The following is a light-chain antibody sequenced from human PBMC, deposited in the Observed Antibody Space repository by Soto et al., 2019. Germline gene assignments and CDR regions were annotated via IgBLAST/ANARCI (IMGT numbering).Light chain of an antibody. CDR2: STN. CDR1: RSNIGTNY. J-gene: IGLJ2*01. Sequence: QSVLTQPPSASGTPGQRVTISCSGSRSNIGTNYVYWYQQLPGTAPKLVIYSTNKRPSGVPDRISGSKSGTSASLAISGPRSDDEATYYCAAWDDSLSGPVFGGGTKVTVL. V-gene: IGLV1-47*02. CDR3: AAWDDSLSGPV.